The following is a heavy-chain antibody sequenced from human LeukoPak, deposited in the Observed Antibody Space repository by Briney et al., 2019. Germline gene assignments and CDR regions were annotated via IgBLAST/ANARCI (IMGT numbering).Heavy chain of an antibody. CDR2: INHSGST. V-gene: IGHV4-34*01. CDR3: ARDVGNTNWFDP. CDR1: GGSFSGYY. J-gene: IGHJ5*02. D-gene: IGHD1/OR15-1a*01. Sequence: SETLSLTCAVYGGSFSGYYWSWIRQPPGKGLEWIGEINHSGSTNYNPSLKSRVTISVDMSKNQFSLKLSSVTAADTAVYYCARDVGNTNWFDPWGQGTLVTVSS.